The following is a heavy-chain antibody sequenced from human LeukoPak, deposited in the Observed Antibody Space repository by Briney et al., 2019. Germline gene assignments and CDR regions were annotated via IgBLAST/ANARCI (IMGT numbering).Heavy chain of an antibody. CDR2: IYCSGST. Sequence: SETLSLTCTVSGGSISSGGYYWSWIRQHPGKGLEWIWYIYCSGSTYYNPSLKSRVTISVDTSKNQFSLKLSSVTAADTAVYYCARAGYEYYFDYWGQGTLVTVSS. CDR3: ARAGYEYYFDY. V-gene: IGHV4-31*03. J-gene: IGHJ4*02. CDR1: GGSISSGGYY. D-gene: IGHD5-12*01.